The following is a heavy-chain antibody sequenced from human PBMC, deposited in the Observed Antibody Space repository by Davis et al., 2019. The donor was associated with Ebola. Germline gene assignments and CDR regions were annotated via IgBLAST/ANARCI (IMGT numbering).Heavy chain of an antibody. Sequence: GESLKISCVASGFTLNNAWMSWVRQAPGKGLEWVAVISYNGVNKNCADSVKGRFTVSRDNSKNTLYLEMNSLRVEGTAVYYCARGNGQNYGSALDYWGQRTLVTVSS. CDR2: ISYNGVNK. CDR3: ARGNGQNYGSALDY. V-gene: IGHV3-30*05. J-gene: IGHJ4*02. D-gene: IGHD3-10*01. CDR1: GFTLNNAW.